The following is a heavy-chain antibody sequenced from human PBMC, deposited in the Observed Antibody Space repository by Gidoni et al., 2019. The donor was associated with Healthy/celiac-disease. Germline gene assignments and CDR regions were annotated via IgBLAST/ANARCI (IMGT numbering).Heavy chain of an antibody. V-gene: IGHV4-4*02. CDR3: AREIAGSGGVFDY. J-gene: IGHJ4*02. D-gene: IGHD3-16*01. Sequence: HSGSTNYNPSLKSRVTISVDKSKNQFSLKLSSVTAADTAVYYCAREIAGSGGVFDYWGQGTLVTVSS. CDR2: HSGST.